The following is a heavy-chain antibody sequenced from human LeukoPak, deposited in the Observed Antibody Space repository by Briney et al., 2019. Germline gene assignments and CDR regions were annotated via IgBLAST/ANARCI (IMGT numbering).Heavy chain of an antibody. D-gene: IGHD4-17*01. V-gene: IGHV4-38-2*01. J-gene: IGHJ4*02. CDR3: ASLHGDYENY. Sequence: SETLSLTCAVSVYSISSGYYWGWIRQPPGKGLEWIGRIYHSWSTYYNPSLKTRVTISVDTSKNQFSLKLSSVTAADTAVYYCASLHGDYENYWGQGTLVTVSS. CDR1: VYSISSGYY. CDR2: IYHSWST.